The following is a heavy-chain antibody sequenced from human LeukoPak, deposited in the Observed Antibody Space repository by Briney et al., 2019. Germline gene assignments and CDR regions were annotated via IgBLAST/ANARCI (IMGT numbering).Heavy chain of an antibody. CDR3: AKERGSLPAGQNRFDY. CDR2: ISGGGDNT. V-gene: IGHV3-23*01. D-gene: IGHD2-2*01. Sequence: PGGSLRLSCAASGFTFSSYAVSWVRQAPGKGLEWVSAISGGGDNTYYADPVKGRFTISRDNSKNTLYLHMNSLRAEDTAVYYCAKERGSLPAGQNRFDYWGQGTLVTVSS. CDR1: GFTFSSYA. J-gene: IGHJ4*02.